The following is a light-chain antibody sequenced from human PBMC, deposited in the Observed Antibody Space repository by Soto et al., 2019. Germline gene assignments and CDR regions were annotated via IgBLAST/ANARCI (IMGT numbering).Light chain of an antibody. CDR1: QSVGSRY. CDR3: QQYGSPPYT. V-gene: IGKV3-20*01. Sequence: EIVLTQSAGTLTLSPGERAILSCRASQSVGSRYLAWYQQKPGQAPRLLIYGASSRATGIPDRFSGSGSGTDFTLTISRLEPGDFAVYYCQQYGSPPYTFGQGTNLEIK. CDR2: GAS. J-gene: IGKJ2*01.